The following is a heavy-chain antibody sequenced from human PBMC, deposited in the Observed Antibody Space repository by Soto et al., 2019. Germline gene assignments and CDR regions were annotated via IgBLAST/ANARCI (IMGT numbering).Heavy chain of an antibody. V-gene: IGHV3-11*01. CDR1: GFTFSDYY. Sequence: QVQLVESGGGLVKPGGSLRLSCAASGFTFSDYYMSWIRQAPGKGLEWISYISSSGATIYYADSVKGRFTMSRDNARNSLFLQMNSLRAEDTAGYYCASLRSWRVDYWGQGTLVTVSS. CDR2: ISSSGATI. D-gene: IGHD1-26*01. J-gene: IGHJ4*02. CDR3: ASLRSWRVDY.